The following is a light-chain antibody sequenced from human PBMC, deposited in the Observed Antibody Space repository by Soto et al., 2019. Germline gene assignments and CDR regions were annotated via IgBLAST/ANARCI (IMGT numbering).Light chain of an antibody. Sequence: EIVMTQSPATLSVSPGERATLSCRASRRVSSNLAWYQQKPGQAPRLLVYGASTRATGIPARFSGSGSGTQFTLTISSLQSEDFAVYYCQQHNNWPLTFGGGTKVEIK. CDR1: RRVSSN. CDR2: GAS. V-gene: IGKV3-15*01. CDR3: QQHNNWPLT. J-gene: IGKJ4*01.